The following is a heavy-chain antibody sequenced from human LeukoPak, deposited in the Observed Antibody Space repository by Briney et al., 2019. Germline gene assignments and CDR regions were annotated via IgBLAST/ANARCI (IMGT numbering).Heavy chain of an antibody. V-gene: IGHV3-7*01. J-gene: IGHJ4*02. D-gene: IGHD6-13*01. CDR1: GLTFTDFW. Sequence: GGSLRLSCAASGLTFTDFWMNWVRLAPGRGLEWLANINPDGNEKYYVDSVKGRFAMSRDNAKNEVYLEMNSLRAEDTGVYYCSGRDSSRSPRAYWGQGTLVSVSS. CDR3: SGRDSSRSPRAY. CDR2: INPDGNEK.